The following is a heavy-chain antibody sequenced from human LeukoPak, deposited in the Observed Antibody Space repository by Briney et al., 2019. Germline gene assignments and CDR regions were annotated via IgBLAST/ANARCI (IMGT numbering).Heavy chain of an antibody. Sequence: ASVKVSCKASGYTFTGYYMHWVRQAPGQGLEWMGWINPNSGGTNYAQKFQGWVTMTRDTSISTAYMELSRLRSDDTAVYYCARGSRSGGNCSGGSCYSGGNWFDPWGQGTLVTVSS. CDR2: INPNSGGT. J-gene: IGHJ5*02. CDR1: GYTFTGYY. CDR3: ARGSRSGGNCSGGSCYSGGNWFDP. V-gene: IGHV1-2*04. D-gene: IGHD2-15*01.